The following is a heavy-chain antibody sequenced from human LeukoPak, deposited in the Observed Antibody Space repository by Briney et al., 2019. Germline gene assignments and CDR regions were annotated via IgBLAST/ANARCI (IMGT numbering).Heavy chain of an antibody. CDR3: GKGMGGVLNGFGELKFAFDI. D-gene: IGHD3-10*01. Sequence: ASVKVSCKASGYTFTSYYMHWVRQAPGQGLEWMGIINPSGGSTSYAQKFQGRVTMTRDTSTSTVYMELSSLRAEDTALYYCGKGMGGVLNGFGELKFAFDIWGQGTMVTVSS. J-gene: IGHJ3*02. V-gene: IGHV1-46*01. CDR2: INPSGGST. CDR1: GYTFTSYY.